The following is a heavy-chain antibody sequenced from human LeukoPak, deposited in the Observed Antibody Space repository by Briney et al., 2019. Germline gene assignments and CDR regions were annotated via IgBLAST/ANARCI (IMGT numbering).Heavy chain of an antibody. J-gene: IGHJ3*02. Sequence: SQTLSLTSLVSAYSISSGYSWGWIRQHPGKRLEWIASIYHSRSTYYNPSLKSRVTISVDTSKSQFSLKLSSVTAADTAVYYCATLYSSSSATDAFDIWGQGTMVTVSS. CDR3: ATLYSSSSATDAFDI. V-gene: IGHV4-38-2*01. D-gene: IGHD6-6*01. CDR2: IYHSRST. CDR1: AYSISSGYS.